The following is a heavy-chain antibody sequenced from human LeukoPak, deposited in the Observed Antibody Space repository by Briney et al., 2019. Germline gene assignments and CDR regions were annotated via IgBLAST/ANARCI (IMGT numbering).Heavy chain of an antibody. V-gene: IGHV4-4*07. D-gene: IGHD2-15*01. CDR1: GGSISSYY. Sequence: TSETLSLTCTVSGGSISSYYWSWIRQPAGKGLEWLGRIYISGSGSTNYNPSLKSRVTMSVDTSKNQFSLKLSSVTAADTAVYYCARDIRYCRGGSCYSSDLDYWGQGTLVTVSS. CDR3: ARDIRYCRGGSCYSSDLDY. J-gene: IGHJ4*02. CDR2: IYISGSGST.